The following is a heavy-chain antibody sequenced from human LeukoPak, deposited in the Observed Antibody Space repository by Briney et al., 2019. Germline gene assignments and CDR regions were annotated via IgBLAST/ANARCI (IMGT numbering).Heavy chain of an antibody. CDR3: ARDSDGNGHYFLFDY. V-gene: IGHV3-33*01. D-gene: IGHD3-22*01. Sequence: GGSLRLSCEASGFTFSSYGLHWVRQAPGKGLEWVAVIWYDGSKEYYADSVKGRFTISRDSSKNTMYLQMNSLRVEDTAVYYCARDSDGNGHYFLFDYWGQGTLVTVSS. J-gene: IGHJ4*02. CDR1: GFTFSSYG. CDR2: IWYDGSKE.